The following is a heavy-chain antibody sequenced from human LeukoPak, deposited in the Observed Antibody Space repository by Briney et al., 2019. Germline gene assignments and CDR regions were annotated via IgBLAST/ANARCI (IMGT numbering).Heavy chain of an antibody. J-gene: IGHJ4*02. CDR1: GFTFSSYA. D-gene: IGHD3-3*01. CDR2: NSGSGGST. Sequence: GGSLRLSCAASGFTFSSYAMSWVRQAPGKGLEWVSANSGSGGSTYYADSVKGRFTISRDNSKNTLYLQMNSLRAEDTAVYYCAKDRDDFWSGSYYFDYWGQGTLVTVSS. V-gene: IGHV3-23*01. CDR3: AKDRDDFWSGSYYFDY.